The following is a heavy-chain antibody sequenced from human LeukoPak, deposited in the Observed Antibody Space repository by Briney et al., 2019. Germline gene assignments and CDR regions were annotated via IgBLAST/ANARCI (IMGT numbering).Heavy chain of an antibody. J-gene: IGHJ5*01. CDR2: ISAGGEFV. V-gene: IGHV3-21*01. Sequence: GGSLRLSCAASGFPFSTHSLNWVRQAPGKGLEWVSSISAGGEFVYYGDSVKGRFTMSRDNAKNSLHLQLDSLTAEDTAVYYCVRDKYDRSNYAYLDSWGHGTLVTVSS. CDR3: VRDKYDRSNYAYLDS. CDR1: GFPFSTHS. D-gene: IGHD3-22*01.